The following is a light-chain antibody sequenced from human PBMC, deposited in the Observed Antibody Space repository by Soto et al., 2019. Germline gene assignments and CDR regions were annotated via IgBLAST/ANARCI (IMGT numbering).Light chain of an antibody. CDR1: QSISRY. J-gene: IGKJ2*01. V-gene: IGKV1-39*01. Sequence: DIQMTQSPSSLSASVGDSVTIICRASQSISRYLNWYQQRPGKVPKVLIYAAASLQSGVPPRFTGSGAGTEFTLTISGLQPEDVATYYCQQSYITPYTFGRGIKLDIE. CDR2: AAA. CDR3: QQSYITPYT.